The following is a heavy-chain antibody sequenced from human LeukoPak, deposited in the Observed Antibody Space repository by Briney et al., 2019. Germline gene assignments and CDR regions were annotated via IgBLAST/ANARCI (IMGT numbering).Heavy chain of an antibody. V-gene: IGHV1-8*01. CDR2: INPNSGNT. J-gene: IGHJ3*02. CDR1: GYTFTSYD. CDR3: ARERFGAFDI. D-gene: IGHD3-3*01. Sequence: ASVKVSCKASGYTFTSYDINWVRQASGQGLEWMGWINPNSGNTGFTQKFQGRVTVTRSTSISTAYMELSSLTSDDTAVYYCARERFGAFDIWGQGTMVTVSS.